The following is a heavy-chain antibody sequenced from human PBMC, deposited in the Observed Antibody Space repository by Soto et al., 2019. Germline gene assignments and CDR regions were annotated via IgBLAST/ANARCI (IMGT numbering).Heavy chain of an antibody. CDR2: INAGNGNT. CDR3: ASSATTADYYYGMDV. V-gene: IGHV1-3*01. D-gene: IGHD1-26*01. CDR1: GYTFTRSG. Sequence: ASVKVSCKASGYTFTRSGISWVRQAPGQRLEWMGWINAGNGNTKYSQKFQGRVTITRDTSASTAYMELSSLRSEDTAVYYCASSATTADYYYGMDVWGQGTTVTSP. J-gene: IGHJ6*02.